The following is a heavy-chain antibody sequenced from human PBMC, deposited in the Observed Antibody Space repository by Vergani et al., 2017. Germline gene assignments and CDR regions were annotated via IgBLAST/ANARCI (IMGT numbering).Heavy chain of an antibody. Sequence: EVQLVESGGGLVKPGGSLRLSCAASGFTFSSYSMHWVRQAPGKGLEWVSSISSCSSYIYYADAVKGRFTISRDNAKNSLSLQMNGRRAEDTAVYYCARDVRDYSNCGDYWGQGTLVTVSS. D-gene: IGHD4-11*01. CDR2: ISSCSSYI. CDR3: ARDVRDYSNCGDY. CDR1: GFTFSSYS. J-gene: IGHJ4*02. V-gene: IGHV3-21*01.